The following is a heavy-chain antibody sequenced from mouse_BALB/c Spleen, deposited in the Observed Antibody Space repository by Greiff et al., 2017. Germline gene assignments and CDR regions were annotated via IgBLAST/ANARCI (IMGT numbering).Heavy chain of an antibody. V-gene: IGHV1-54*01. D-gene: IGHD2-13*01. CDR3: ARTTGYAMDY. J-gene: IGHJ4*01. CDR2: INPGSGGT. CDR1: GYAFTNYL. Sequence: QVQLKQSGAELVRPGTSVKVSCKASGYAFTNYLIEWVKQRPGQGLEWIGVINPGSGGTNYNEKFKGKATLTADKSSSTAYMQLSSLTSDDSAVYFCARTTGYAMDYWGQGTSVTVSS.